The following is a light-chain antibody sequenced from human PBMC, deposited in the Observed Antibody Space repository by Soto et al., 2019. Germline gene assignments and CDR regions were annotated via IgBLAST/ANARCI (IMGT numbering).Light chain of an antibody. CDR3: QQANSHPLT. J-gene: IGKJ5*01. CDR2: GAS. CDR1: QGISRW. V-gene: IGKV1-12*01. Sequence: DIQMTQSPSFVSASVGDRVTITCRARQGISRWLAWYQPRPGQAPELLIYGASSLPSGAPSRFSGSGSGTDITLTISSLQPEEFATDDGQQANSHPLTFGQGTRLEIK.